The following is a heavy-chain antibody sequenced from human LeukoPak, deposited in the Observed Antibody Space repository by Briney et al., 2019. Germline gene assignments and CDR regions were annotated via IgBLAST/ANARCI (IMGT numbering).Heavy chain of an antibody. CDR1: GYTFTGYY. J-gene: IGHJ5*02. Sequence: ASVKVSCKASGYTFTGYYMHWVRQAPGQGLEWMGWINPNSGGTNYAQKFQGRVTMTRDTSISTAYMELSSLRSEDTAVYYCARGETYSSGILYWFDPWGQGTLVTVSS. CDR2: INPNSGGT. CDR3: ARGETYSSGILYWFDP. V-gene: IGHV1-2*02. D-gene: IGHD6-19*01.